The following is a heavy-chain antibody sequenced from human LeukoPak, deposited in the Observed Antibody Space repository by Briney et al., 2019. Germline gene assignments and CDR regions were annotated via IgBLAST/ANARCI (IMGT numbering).Heavy chain of an antibody. Sequence: PGRSLRLSCAASGFTFDDYAMHWVRQAPWKGLEWVSGISWNSGSTGYADSVKGRFTISRDNAKNLLYLQMNSLRAEDTAVYYCAREVVTGLDYWGQGTLVTVSS. D-gene: IGHD4-23*01. CDR2: ISWNSGST. V-gene: IGHV3-9*01. CDR3: AREVVTGLDY. J-gene: IGHJ4*02. CDR1: GFTFDDYA.